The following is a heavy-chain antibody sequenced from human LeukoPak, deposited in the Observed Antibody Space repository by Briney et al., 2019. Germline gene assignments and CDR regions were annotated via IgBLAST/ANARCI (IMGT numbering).Heavy chain of an antibody. D-gene: IGHD3-22*01. V-gene: IGHV1-8*01. Sequence: ASVKVSCKGSGYTFSSYDINWVRQATGQGLEWMGWMNPDTGNSGYAQKFQGRVTMTRDTSISTAYMELSSLRSEDTAVYYCARFSQTPAYYDTSVYYYLGSWGQGTLVTVSS. CDR3: ARFSQTPAYYDTSVYYYLGS. CDR2: MNPDTGNS. CDR1: GYTFSSYD. J-gene: IGHJ5*02.